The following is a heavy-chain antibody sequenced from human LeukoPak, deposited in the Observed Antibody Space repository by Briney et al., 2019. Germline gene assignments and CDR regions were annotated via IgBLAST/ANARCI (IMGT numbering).Heavy chain of an antibody. D-gene: IGHD2-15*01. V-gene: IGHV3-7*01. J-gene: IGHJ3*02. CDR2: IEQDGSEK. CDR3: AREFCSGANCYPMGAFDM. Sequence: GSLRLSFAASGFPFSRYWMSWGRPAPGKGLEGVANIEQDGSEKYYVDSVKGRFTISRDNAKNSLYLQMNSLRAEDTAVYYCAREFCSGANCYPMGAFDMWGQGTMVTVSS. CDR1: GFPFSRYW.